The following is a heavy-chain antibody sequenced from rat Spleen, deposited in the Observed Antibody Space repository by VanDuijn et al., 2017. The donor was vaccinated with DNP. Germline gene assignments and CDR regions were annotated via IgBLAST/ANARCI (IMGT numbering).Heavy chain of an antibody. V-gene: IGHV5S10*01. CDR2: IFYDDSRT. Sequence: EVQLVETGGGLVQPGRSLKLSCAASGFTVSDYNMAWVRRAPKKGLEWVATIFYDDSRTFYRDSVKGRFTISRDDAKSTLYLQMDSLRSEDTATYYCATQSYNFNPGDWFAYWGQGTLVTVSS. CDR1: GFTVSDYN. J-gene: IGHJ3*01. CDR3: ATQSYNFNPGDWFAY. D-gene: IGHD1-4*01.